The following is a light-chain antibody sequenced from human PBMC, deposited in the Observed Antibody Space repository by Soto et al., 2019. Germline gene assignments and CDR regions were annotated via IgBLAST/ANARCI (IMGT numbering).Light chain of an antibody. CDR2: AAS. V-gene: IGKV1-39*01. CDR1: QSISSY. CDR3: QQTYSSPIT. Sequence: DTHMNQSPSSLSASVGDTIAITCRASQSISSYLNWYQQKPGKAPNLLISAASILQSGVPSRFSGSGSGTDFTLTISTLQPEDFAGYYCQQTYSSPITVGQGTRLEI. J-gene: IGKJ5*01.